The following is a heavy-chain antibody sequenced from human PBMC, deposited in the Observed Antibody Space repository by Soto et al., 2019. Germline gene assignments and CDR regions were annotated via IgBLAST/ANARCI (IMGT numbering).Heavy chain of an antibody. J-gene: IGHJ6*02. Sequence: GGSLRLSCAASGFTFSSYWMHWVRQAPGKGLVWVSRINSDGSSTSYADSVKGRFTISRDNAKNTLYLQMNSLRAEDTAVYYCARGPPDMGSSGWYYYYYGMDVWGQGTTVTVSS. CDR3: ARGPPDMGSSGWYYYYYGMDV. CDR2: INSDGSST. V-gene: IGHV3-74*01. CDR1: GFTFSSYW. D-gene: IGHD6-19*01.